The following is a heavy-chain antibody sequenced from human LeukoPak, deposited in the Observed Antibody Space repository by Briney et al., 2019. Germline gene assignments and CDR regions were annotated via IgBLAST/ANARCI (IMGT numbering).Heavy chain of an antibody. D-gene: IGHD3-10*01. CDR2: IKSKTDGGTT. J-gene: IGHJ5*02. CDR1: GFTFSNAW. CDR3: AKLPAGVAGSDNWFDP. V-gene: IGHV3-15*01. Sequence: GGSLRLSCAASGFTFSNAWMSWVRQAPGKGLEWVGRIKSKTDGGTTDYAAPVKGRFTISRDDSKNTLYLQMNSLRAEDTAVYYCAKLPAGVAGSDNWFDPWGQGTLVTVSS.